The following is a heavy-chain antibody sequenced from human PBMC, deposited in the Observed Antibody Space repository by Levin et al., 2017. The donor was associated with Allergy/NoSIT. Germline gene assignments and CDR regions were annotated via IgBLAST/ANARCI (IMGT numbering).Heavy chain of an antibody. CDR2: ISSSSSTI. J-gene: IGHJ4*02. CDR3: ARDADTAMVTPFGY. V-gene: IGHV3-48*01. Sequence: GGSLRLSCAASGFTFSSYSMNWVRQAPGKGLEWVSYISSSSSTIYYADSVKGRFTISRDNAKNSLYLQMNSLRAEDTAVYYCARDADTAMVTPFGYWGQGTLVTVSS. CDR1: GFTFSSYS. D-gene: IGHD5-18*01.